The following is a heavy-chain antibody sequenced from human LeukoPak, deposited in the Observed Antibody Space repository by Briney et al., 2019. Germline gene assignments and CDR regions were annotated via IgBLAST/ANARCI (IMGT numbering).Heavy chain of an antibody. CDR1: GGSISSSTYY. D-gene: IGHD5-24*01. Sequence: SETLSLTCTVSGGSISSSTYYWGWIRQPPGKGLEWVGNIYYSGSTYYNPSLKSRVTISVDTSKNQFSLKLSSVTAADTAVYYCARDGYNPIDYWGQGTLVTVSS. J-gene: IGHJ4*02. CDR3: ARDGYNPIDY. V-gene: IGHV4-39*02. CDR2: IYYSGST.